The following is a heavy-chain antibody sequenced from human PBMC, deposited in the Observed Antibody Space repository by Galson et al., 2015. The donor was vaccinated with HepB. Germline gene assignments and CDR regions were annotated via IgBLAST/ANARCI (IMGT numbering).Heavy chain of an antibody. J-gene: IGHJ6*03. D-gene: IGHD2-2*01. CDR1: GGSFSGYY. CDR3: ARGSRGYCSSTSCQYYYYYYYMDV. Sequence: LTCAVYGGSFSGYYWSWIRQPPGKGLEWIGEINHSGSTNYNPSLKSRVTISVDTSKNQFSLKLSSVTAADTAVYYCARGSRGYCSSTSCQYYYYYYYMDVWGKGTTVTVSS. CDR2: INHSGST. V-gene: IGHV4-34*01.